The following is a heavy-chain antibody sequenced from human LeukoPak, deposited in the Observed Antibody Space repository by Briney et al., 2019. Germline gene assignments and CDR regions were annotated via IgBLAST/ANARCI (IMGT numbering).Heavy chain of an antibody. CDR2: ITQDGSAK. CDR3: ARGYSGYHD. V-gene: IGHV3-7*04. D-gene: IGHD5-12*01. J-gene: IGHJ4*02. CDR1: GFTFGTYG. Sequence: PGGSLRLSCAASGFTFGTYGMSWVRQAPGKGLEWVATITQDGSAKYYVDSLKGRFTISRDKAKTSLYLQMNSLRAEDTAVNYCARGYSGYHDWGQGTLVTVSS.